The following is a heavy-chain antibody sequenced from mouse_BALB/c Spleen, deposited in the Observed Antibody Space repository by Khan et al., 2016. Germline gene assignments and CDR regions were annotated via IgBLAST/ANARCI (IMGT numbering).Heavy chain of an antibody. CDR3: AAYYRYVYYAMDY. CDR2: IHPDSSTI. V-gene: IGHV4-1*02. J-gene: IGHJ4*01. Sequence: EVKLLESGGGLVQPGGSLKLSCAASGFDFRRYWMSWVRQAPGKGLEWIGQIHPDSSTINYTPSLKDKFIISRDNAKNTLYLQMSKVRSEDTALYYCAAYYRYVYYAMDYWGQGTSVTVSS. CDR1: GFDFRRYW. D-gene: IGHD2-14*01.